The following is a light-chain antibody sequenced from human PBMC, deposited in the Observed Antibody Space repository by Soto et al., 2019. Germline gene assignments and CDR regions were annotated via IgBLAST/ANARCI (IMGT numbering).Light chain of an antibody. Sequence: QXALTQPLSVSVSPGHSVTISCTGTSSYVGGYNYVSWYQQHPGKAPKLMIYDVSKRPSGVPDRFSGSKSGNTASLTISGLQAEDEADYYCCSYAGSYTPRYVFGTGTKVTVL. CDR3: CSYAGSYTPRYV. J-gene: IGLJ1*01. CDR1: SSYVGGYNY. V-gene: IGLV2-11*01. CDR2: DVS.